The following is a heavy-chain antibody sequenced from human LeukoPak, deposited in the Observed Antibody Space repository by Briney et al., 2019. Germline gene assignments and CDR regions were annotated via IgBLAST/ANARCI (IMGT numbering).Heavy chain of an antibody. V-gene: IGHV1-18*01. D-gene: IGHD3-22*01. CDR1: GYTFTSYG. CDR2: ISAYNGNT. CDR3: ARDHDSSGYALVAFDI. Sequence: ASVKVSCKASGYTFTSYGISWVRQAPGQGLEWMGWISAYNGNTNYAQKLQGRVTKTTDTSTSTAYMELRSLRSDDTAVYYCARDHDSSGYALVAFDIWGQGTMVTVSS. J-gene: IGHJ3*02.